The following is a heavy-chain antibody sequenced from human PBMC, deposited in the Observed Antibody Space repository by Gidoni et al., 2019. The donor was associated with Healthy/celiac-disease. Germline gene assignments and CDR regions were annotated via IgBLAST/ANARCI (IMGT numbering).Heavy chain of an antibody. CDR1: GFTVSNAW. J-gene: IGHJ6*02. D-gene: IGHD4-17*01. CDR2: IKSKTDGGTT. CDR3: TTTVEEYGDYVDYYYYYGMDV. Sequence: EVQLVESGGGLVKPGGSLRLSCAASGFTVSNAWMSWVRQAPGNGLEWVGRIKSKTDGGTTDYAAPVKGRFTISIDDSKNTLYLQMNSLKTEDTAVYYCTTTVEEYGDYVDYYYYYGMDVWGQGTTVTVSS. V-gene: IGHV3-15*01.